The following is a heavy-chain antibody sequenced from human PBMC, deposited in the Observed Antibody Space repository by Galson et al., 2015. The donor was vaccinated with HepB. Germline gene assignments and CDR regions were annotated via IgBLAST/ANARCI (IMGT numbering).Heavy chain of an antibody. CDR1: GFIFDDYD. D-gene: IGHD3-10*01. Sequence: SLRLSCAATGFIFDDYDMSWVRQVPGKGLEWVSGINWNGGDTDYADSVKGRLTISRDNAENSLYLQMNSLRAEDTALYYCARDETTMARGVIHKWYSGYWGQGILVTVSS. CDR3: ARDETTMARGVIHKWYSGY. J-gene: IGHJ4*02. CDR2: INWNGGDT. V-gene: IGHV3-20*04.